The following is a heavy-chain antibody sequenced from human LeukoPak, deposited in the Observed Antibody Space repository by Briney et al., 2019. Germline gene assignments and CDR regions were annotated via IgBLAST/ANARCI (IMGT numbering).Heavy chain of an antibody. CDR3: ARAAGRDTTSGLDFDY. CDR1: GASISSYY. Sequence: SQTLSLTCTVSGASISSYYWSWIRQPAGKGLEWIGRIYSSRSIYNPSLKSRVTMSVDTSKNQFSLKLSSVTAADTAVYYCARAAGRDTTSGLDFDYWGQGILVTVSS. CDR2: IYSSRS. V-gene: IGHV4-4*07. D-gene: IGHD1-26*01. J-gene: IGHJ4*02.